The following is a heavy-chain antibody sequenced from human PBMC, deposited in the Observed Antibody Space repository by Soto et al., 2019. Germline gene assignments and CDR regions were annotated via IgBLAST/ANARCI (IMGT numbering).Heavy chain of an antibody. CDR1: GGSISSYY. J-gene: IGHJ4*02. Sequence: QVQLQESGPGLVKPSETLSLTCTVSGGSISSYYWSWIRQPPGKGLEWIGYIYYSGSTNYNPSLKSRVTISVDTSKNQFSLKLSSVTAADTAVYYCARHRPSGVVAADRPQADFDYWGQGTLVTVSS. CDR2: IYYSGST. CDR3: ARHRPSGVVAADRPQADFDY. D-gene: IGHD2-15*01. V-gene: IGHV4-59*08.